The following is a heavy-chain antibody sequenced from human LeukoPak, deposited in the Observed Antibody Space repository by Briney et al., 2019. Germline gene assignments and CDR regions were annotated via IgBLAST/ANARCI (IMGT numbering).Heavy chain of an antibody. V-gene: IGHV4-59*02. CDR1: GVSVSTSH. CDR2: LSYTGKT. CDR3: SEGYFEPFDH. J-gene: IGHJ4*02. D-gene: IGHD2/OR15-2a*01. Sequence: PSETLSLTCNVSGVSVSTSHWNWIRQRPGKGLEWIGCLSYTGKTDYNQSLKSRVSISLGSSNNHFSLKLTSVTAADTAVYYCSEGYFEPFDHWGQGILVTVSS.